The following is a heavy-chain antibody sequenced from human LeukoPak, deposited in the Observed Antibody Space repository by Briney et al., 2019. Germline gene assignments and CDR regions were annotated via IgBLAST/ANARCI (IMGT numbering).Heavy chain of an antibody. CDR3: ARDVYYYDSSHSRAFDI. CDR1: GGSISSYY. D-gene: IGHD3-22*01. V-gene: IGHV4-59*01. J-gene: IGHJ3*02. Sequence: SETLSLTCTVSGGSISSYYWSWIRQPPGKGLEWIGFIYDSGSTNYNPSLKSRVTISVDTSKNQFSLKLSSVTAADTAVYYCARDVYYYDSSHSRAFDIWGQGTMVTVSS. CDR2: IYDSGST.